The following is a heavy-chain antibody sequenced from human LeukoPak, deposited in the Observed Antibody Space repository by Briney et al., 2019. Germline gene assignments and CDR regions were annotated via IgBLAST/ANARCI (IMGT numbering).Heavy chain of an antibody. Sequence: GGSLRLSCAASGFTFSSYGMHWVRQAPGKGLEWVAFIRYDGSNKYYADSVKGRFTISRDNSKSTLYLQMNSLRAEDTAVYYCARGMASSSWYGDYYYYGMDVWGQGTTVTVSS. J-gene: IGHJ6*02. CDR3: ARGMASSSWYGDYYYYGMDV. CDR1: GFTFSSYG. CDR2: IRYDGSNK. V-gene: IGHV3-30*02. D-gene: IGHD6-13*01.